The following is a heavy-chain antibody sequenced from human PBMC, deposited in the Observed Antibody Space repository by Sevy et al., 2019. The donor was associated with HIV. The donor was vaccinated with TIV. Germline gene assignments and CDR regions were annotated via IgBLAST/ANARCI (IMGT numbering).Heavy chain of an antibody. Sequence: GGSLRLSCAASGFTFSSYDMYWVRQATGRGLEWVSAIGTAGDTYYPGSVKGRFTISRENAKNSLYLQMNSLRVGDTAVYYCARAYSSGWYDYWGQGTLVTVSS. CDR1: GFTFSSYD. V-gene: IGHV3-13*01. CDR2: IGTAGDT. J-gene: IGHJ4*02. D-gene: IGHD6-19*01. CDR3: ARAYSSGWYDY.